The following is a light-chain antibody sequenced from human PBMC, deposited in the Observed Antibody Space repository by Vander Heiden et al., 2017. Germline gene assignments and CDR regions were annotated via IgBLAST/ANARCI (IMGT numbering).Light chain of an antibody. J-gene: IGKJ2*01. V-gene: IGKV3-15*01. Sequence: EIVMTQSPATLSVSPGERVTLSCRASQSVSSNLVWYQQKPGQAPRLLIYGASTRATGIPVRFSGSGSGTEFTLTISSRQSEDFAVYYCQQYNNWPPYTFGQGTKLEIK. CDR2: GAS. CDR1: QSVSSN. CDR3: QQYNNWPPYT.